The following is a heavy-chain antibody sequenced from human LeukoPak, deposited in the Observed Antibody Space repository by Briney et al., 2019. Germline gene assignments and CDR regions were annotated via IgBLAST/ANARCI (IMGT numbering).Heavy chain of an antibody. Sequence: SETLSLTCTVPGGSISSYYLSWIRQPAGKGLEWIGRMFTRENINYNPSLKSRVTMSVDTSKNQFSLKLSSVTAADTAVYYCARDERGIAAAGAVWGQGTLVTVSS. CDR1: GGSISSYY. CDR3: ARDERGIAAAGAV. J-gene: IGHJ4*02. CDR2: MFTRENI. V-gene: IGHV4-4*07. D-gene: IGHD6-13*01.